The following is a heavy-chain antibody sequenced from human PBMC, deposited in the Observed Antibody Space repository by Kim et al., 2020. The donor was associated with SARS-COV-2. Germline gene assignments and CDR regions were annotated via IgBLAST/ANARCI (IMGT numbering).Heavy chain of an antibody. CDR3: ARVGYCSSTSCYPWDYYYYMDV. Sequence: SETLSLTCAVYGGSFSGYYWSWIRQPPGKGLEWIGEINHSGSTNYNPSLKSRVTISVDTSKNQFSLKLSSVTAADTAVYYCARVGYCSSTSCYPWDYYYYMDVLGKGTTVTVSS. D-gene: IGHD2-2*01. CDR1: GGSFSGYY. V-gene: IGHV4-34*01. CDR2: INHSGST. J-gene: IGHJ6*03.